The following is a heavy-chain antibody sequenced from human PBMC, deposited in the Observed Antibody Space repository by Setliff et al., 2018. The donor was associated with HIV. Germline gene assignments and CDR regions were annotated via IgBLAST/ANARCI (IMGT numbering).Heavy chain of an antibody. CDR2: ISSDGSDK. CDR1: GFAFRNRI. J-gene: IGHJ4*02. CDR3: AKNPKYISGWFQYNFDY. D-gene: IGHD6-19*01. Sequence: LRLSCAASGFAFRNRIFHWVRQAPGKGLEWVAIISSDGSDKNYADSVKGRFTVSRDNSKNSLYLQMNSLRAEDTAVYYCAKNPKYISGWFQYNFDYWGKGALVTVSS. V-gene: IGHV3-30*07.